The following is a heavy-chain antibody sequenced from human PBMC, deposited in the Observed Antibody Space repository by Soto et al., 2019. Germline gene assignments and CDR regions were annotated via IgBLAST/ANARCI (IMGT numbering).Heavy chain of an antibody. CDR2: IKQDGSEK. CDR1: GFTFSSYW. J-gene: IGHJ6*03. Sequence: PGGSLRLSCAASGFTFSSYWMSWVRQAPGKGLEWVANIKQDGSEKYYVDSVKGRFTISRDNAKNSLYLQMNSLRAEDTAVYYCARDDFDWLFYYYMDVWGKGTTVTVSS. V-gene: IGHV3-7*01. CDR3: ARDDFDWLFYYYMDV. D-gene: IGHD3-9*01.